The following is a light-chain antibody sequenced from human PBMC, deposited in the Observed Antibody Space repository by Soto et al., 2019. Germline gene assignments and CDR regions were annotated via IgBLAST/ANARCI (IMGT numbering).Light chain of an antibody. CDR3: QQYNSYSWT. CDR2: DAS. V-gene: IGKV1-5*01. J-gene: IGKJ1*01. Sequence: DIQMTQSPSSLSASVGNRVTITCRASQSISTYLNWYQKKPGKAPNLLIYDASRLQSGVPSRFSGSGSGTEFTLTISSLQPDDFATYYCQQYNSYSWTFGQGTKVDI. CDR1: QSISTY.